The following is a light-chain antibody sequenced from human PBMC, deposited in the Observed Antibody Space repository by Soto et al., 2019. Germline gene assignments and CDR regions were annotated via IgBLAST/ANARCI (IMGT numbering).Light chain of an antibody. CDR2: EVS. CDR3: TSYVGSNIWV. CDR1: GSDVGAYKY. Sequence: QSALTQPPSASGSHGQSVTISCTGTGSDVGAYKYVSWYQQYPGKAPKLMIYEVSKRPSGVPDRFSGSKSGNTASLTVSGLQAEDEADYYCTSYVGSNIWVFGGGTKLTVL. J-gene: IGLJ3*02. V-gene: IGLV2-8*01.